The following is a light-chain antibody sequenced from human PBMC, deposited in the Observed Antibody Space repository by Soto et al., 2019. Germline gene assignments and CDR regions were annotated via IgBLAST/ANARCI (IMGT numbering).Light chain of an antibody. V-gene: IGLV2-14*01. CDR3: SSYTSSRLYV. Sequence: ALTQPASVSGSPGQSITISCTGTSSDVGGYNYVSWYQQHPGKAPKLMIYEVSNRPSGVSNRFSGSKSGSTASLTISGLQAEDEADYYCSSYTSSRLYVFGTGTKVTVL. J-gene: IGLJ1*01. CDR1: SSDVGGYNY. CDR2: EVS.